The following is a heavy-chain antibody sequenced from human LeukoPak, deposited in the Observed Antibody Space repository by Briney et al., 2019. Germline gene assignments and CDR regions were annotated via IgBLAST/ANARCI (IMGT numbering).Heavy chain of an antibody. V-gene: IGHV1-18*01. Sequence: GASVKVSCKASGYTFTSYGISWVRQAPGQGLEWMGWISAYNGNTNYAQKLQGRVTMTTDTSTSTAYMELRSLRSDDTAVYYCARGAPEYYYGSGTYYYYYYMDVWGKGTTVTVSS. CDR1: GYTFTSYG. CDR3: ARGAPEYYYGSGTYYYYYYMDV. D-gene: IGHD3-10*01. CDR2: ISAYNGNT. J-gene: IGHJ6*03.